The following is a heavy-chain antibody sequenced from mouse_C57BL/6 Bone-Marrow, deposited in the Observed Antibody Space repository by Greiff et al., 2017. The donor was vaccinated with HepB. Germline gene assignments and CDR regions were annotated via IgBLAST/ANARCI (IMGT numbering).Heavy chain of an antibody. J-gene: IGHJ4*01. D-gene: IGHD3-2*02. CDR3: AREGQLRPPYAMDY. V-gene: IGHV1-18*01. CDR2: INPNNGGT. Sequence: EVQLQQSGPELVKPGASVKIPCKASGYTFTDYNMDWVKQSHGKSLEWIGDINPNNGGTIYNQKFKGKATLTVDKSSSTAYMELRSLTSEDTAVYYCAREGQLRPPYAMDYWGQGTSVTVSS. CDR1: GYTFTDYN.